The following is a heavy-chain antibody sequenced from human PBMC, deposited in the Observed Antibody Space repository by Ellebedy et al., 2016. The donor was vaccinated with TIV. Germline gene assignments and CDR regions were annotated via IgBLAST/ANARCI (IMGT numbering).Heavy chain of an antibody. CDR2: ITLDGSIV. J-gene: IGHJ4*02. V-gene: IGHV3-30*03. D-gene: IGHD3-10*01. CDR1: GFTFSLYA. CDR3: CRWFRALDD. Sequence: GESLKISXAASGFTFSLYAMHWVRQPPGRGLEWVALITLDGSIVRYDDSVEGRLTVSRDNSKDTLYLQLNDVRPEDTAVYYCCRWFRALDDWGQGTRVTVS.